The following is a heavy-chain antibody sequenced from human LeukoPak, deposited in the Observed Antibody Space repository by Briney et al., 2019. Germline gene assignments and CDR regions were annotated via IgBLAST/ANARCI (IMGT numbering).Heavy chain of an antibody. Sequence: EASVKVSCKASGYTFTGYYMHWVRQAPGQGLEWMGWINPNSGGTNYAQKFQGRVTMTRDTSISTAYMELSRLRSDDTAVYYCARSEEFIPWFGELFFDYWGQGTLVTVSS. V-gene: IGHV1-2*02. CDR1: GYTFTGYY. D-gene: IGHD3-10*01. CDR3: ARSEEFIPWFGELFFDY. CDR2: INPNSGGT. J-gene: IGHJ4*02.